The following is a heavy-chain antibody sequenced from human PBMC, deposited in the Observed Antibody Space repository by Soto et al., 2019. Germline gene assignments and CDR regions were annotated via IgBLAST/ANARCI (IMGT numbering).Heavy chain of an antibody. CDR3: AGDSIRLAVAGYFDY. CDR1: GFTFSSYG. J-gene: IGHJ4*02. D-gene: IGHD6-19*01. V-gene: IGHV3-33*01. Sequence: QVQLVESGGGVVQPGRSLRLSCAASGFTFSSYGMHWVRQAPGKGLEWVAVIWYDGSNKYYADSVKGRFTISRDNSKNTLYLKMNSLRAEDTAVYYCAGDSIRLAVAGYFDYWGQGTLVTVSS. CDR2: IWYDGSNK.